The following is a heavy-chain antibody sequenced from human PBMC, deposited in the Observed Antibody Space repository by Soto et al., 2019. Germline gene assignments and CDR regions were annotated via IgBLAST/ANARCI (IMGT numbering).Heavy chain of an antibody. J-gene: IGHJ2*01. Sequence: EVQLVESGGGLVQPGESLRLSCAASGFTFSNFDMHWVRQTTGKGLEWVSAIDIAGATYYADSVKGRITISREKAKNSLYLQMNSLRADDTAVYYCARAARWLQSRYFDLWGRGTLVTVSS. CDR2: IDIAGAT. D-gene: IGHD5-12*01. CDR1: GFTFSNFD. V-gene: IGHV3-13*01. CDR3: ARAARWLQSRYFDL.